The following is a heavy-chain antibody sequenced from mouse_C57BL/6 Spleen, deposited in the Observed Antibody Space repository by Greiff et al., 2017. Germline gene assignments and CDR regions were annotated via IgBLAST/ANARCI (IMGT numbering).Heavy chain of an antibody. CDR2: FHPYNDDT. CDR3: ARYSNYVRNAMDY. J-gene: IGHJ4*01. V-gene: IGHV1-47*01. Sequence: VQGVESGAELVKPGASVKMSCKASGYTFTTYPIEWMKQNHGKSLEWIGNFHPYNDDTKYNEKFKGKATLTVEKSSSTVYLELSRLTSDDSAVYYCARYSNYVRNAMDYWGQGTSVTVSS. CDR1: GYTFTTYP. D-gene: IGHD2-5*01.